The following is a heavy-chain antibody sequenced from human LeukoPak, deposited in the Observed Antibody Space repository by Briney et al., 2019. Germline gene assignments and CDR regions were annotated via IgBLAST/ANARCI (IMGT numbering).Heavy chain of an antibody. J-gene: IGHJ4*02. CDR1: GFTFSSYR. CDR3: ARDPGRSSNY. CDR2: ISVTSDK. D-gene: IGHD1-26*01. V-gene: IGHV3-48*02. Sequence: GGSLGLSCAASGFTFSSYRMNWVRQAPGKGLEWLSDISVTSDKSYADSVKGRFTISRDNAKNSLYLQMNSLRDEDTAVYYCARDPGRSSNYWGQGTLVTVSS.